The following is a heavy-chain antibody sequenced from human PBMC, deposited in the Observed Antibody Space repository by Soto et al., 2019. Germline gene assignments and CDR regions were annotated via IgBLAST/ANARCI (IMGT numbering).Heavy chain of an antibody. J-gene: IGHJ3*02. Sequence: SETLPVPCTASCGSLSSDYWSWIRQPPGKGLEWIGYIYYSGSTNYNPSLKSRVTISVDTSKNQFSLKLSSVTAADTAVYYCARRYGSAFDIWGQGTMVT. V-gene: IGHV4-59*01. D-gene: IGHD4-17*01. CDR3: ARRYGSAFDI. CDR1: CGSLSSDY. CDR2: IYYSGST.